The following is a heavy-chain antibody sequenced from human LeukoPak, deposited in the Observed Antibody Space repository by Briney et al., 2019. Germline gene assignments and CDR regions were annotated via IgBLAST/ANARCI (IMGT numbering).Heavy chain of an antibody. CDR3: ARESAVRGVNWFDP. Sequence: SQTLSLTCTVSGDSISSGGYYWSWIRQHPGKGLEWIGYIYYSGSTYYNPSLKSRVTISVDTSKNQFSLKLSSVTAADTAVYHCARESAVRGVNWFDPWGQGTLVTVSS. CDR1: GDSISSGGYY. V-gene: IGHV4-31*03. D-gene: IGHD3-10*01. CDR2: IYYSGST. J-gene: IGHJ5*02.